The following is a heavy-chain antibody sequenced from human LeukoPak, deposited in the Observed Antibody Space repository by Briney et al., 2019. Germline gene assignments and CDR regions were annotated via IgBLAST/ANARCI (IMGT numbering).Heavy chain of an antibody. CDR2: IYHSGST. CDR1: GGSISSGGYS. D-gene: IGHD6-13*01. J-gene: IGHJ5*02. V-gene: IGHV4-30-2*01. CDR3: ARVIAAAGSSGSSWFDP. Sequence: PSETLSLTCAVSGGSISSGGYSWSWIRQPPGKGLEWIGYIYHSGSTYYNPSPKSRATISVDRSKNQFSLKLSSVTAADTAVYYCARVIAAAGSSGSSWFDPWGQGTLVTVSS.